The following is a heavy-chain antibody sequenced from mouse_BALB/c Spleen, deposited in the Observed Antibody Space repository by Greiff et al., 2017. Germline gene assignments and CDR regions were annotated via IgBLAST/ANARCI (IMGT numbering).Heavy chain of an antibody. CDR3: ARRRDDYDGFAY. V-gene: IGHV8-12*01. D-gene: IGHD2-4*01. Sequence: QVTLKESGPGILQPSQTLSLTCSFSGFSLSTSGMGLSWIRQPSGKGLEWLAHIYWDDDKRYNPSLKSRLTISKDTSRNQVFLKITSVDTADTATYYCARRRDDYDGFAYWGQGTLVTVSA. J-gene: IGHJ3*01. CDR2: IYWDDDK. CDR1: GFSLSTSGMG.